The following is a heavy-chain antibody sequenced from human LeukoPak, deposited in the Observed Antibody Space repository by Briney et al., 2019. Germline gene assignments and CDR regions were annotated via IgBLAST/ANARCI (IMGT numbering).Heavy chain of an antibody. CDR2: INHSGST. CDR1: GGSFSGFY. Sequence: SETLSLTCAVYGGSFSGFYWSWIRQPPGEGLEWIGEINHSGSTNYNPSLKSRVSISVDTSRNQFSLKLSSVTAADTAVYYCARGEWVSLGIDYWGQGTLVTVSS. V-gene: IGHV4-34*01. J-gene: IGHJ4*02. CDR3: ARGEWVSLGIDY. D-gene: IGHD3-16*01.